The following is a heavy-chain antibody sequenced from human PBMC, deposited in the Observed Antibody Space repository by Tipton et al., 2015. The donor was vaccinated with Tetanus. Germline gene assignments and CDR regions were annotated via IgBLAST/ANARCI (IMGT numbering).Heavy chain of an antibody. CDR1: GFNFSTYT. D-gene: IGHD3-10*01. CDR2: IRGSGGHI. V-gene: IGHV3-21*04. J-gene: IGHJ3*01. Sequence: SLRLSCVGSGFNFSTYTMNWVRQAPGKGLEWVSSIRGSGGHIYYADSVKGRFTISRDNAKNSLSVQMDSLRPEDTALYYCARAVRGRDVFDVWGQGTVVIVSS. CDR3: ARAVRGRDVFDV.